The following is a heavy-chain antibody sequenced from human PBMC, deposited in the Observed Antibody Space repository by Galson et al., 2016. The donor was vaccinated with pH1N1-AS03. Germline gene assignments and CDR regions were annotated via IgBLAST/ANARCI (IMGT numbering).Heavy chain of an antibody. CDR1: GFSFSASW. Sequence: SLRLSCAASGFSFSASWMSWVRQAPGKGLEWVANIRQDGSERYYVDSVEGRFTISRDNAKNSLYLQMNSLRDEDRAVYYCASESPLNYYLELWGRGTLVTVSS. D-gene: IGHD1-7*01. CDR3: ASESPLNYYLEL. J-gene: IGHJ2*01. V-gene: IGHV3-7*03. CDR2: IRQDGSER.